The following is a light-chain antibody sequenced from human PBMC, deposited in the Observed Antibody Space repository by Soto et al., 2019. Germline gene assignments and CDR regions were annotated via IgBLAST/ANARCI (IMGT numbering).Light chain of an antibody. J-gene: IGKJ1*01. V-gene: IGKV3D-15*01. CDR2: GAS. CDR1: QSVSNN. Sequence: EIVLTQSPGTLSPSPGERATLSCRASQSVSNNYLAWYQQKPGQAPRLLIYGASNRATGIPDRFSGSGSGTEFTLTISSLQSEDFAVYYCQQYNNWPRTFGQGTKVDIK. CDR3: QQYNNWPRT.